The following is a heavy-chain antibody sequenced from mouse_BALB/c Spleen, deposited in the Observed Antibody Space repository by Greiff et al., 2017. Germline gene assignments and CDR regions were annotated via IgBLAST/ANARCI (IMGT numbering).Heavy chain of an antibody. J-gene: IGHJ2*01. CDR1: GFTFSDYY. V-gene: IGHV5-4*02. D-gene: IGHD2-4*01. Sequence: DVKLVESGGGLVKPGGSLKLSCAASGFTFSDYYMYWVRQTPEKRLEWVATISDGGSYTYYPDSVKGRFTISRDNAKNNLYLQMSSLKSEDTAMYYCARSYDYDGYFDYWGQGTTLTVSS. CDR3: ARSYDYDGYFDY. CDR2: ISDGGSYT.